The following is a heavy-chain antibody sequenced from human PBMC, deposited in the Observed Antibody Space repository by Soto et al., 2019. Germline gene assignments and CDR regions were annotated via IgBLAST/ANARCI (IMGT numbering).Heavy chain of an antibody. CDR2: ISGTGIST. J-gene: IGHJ6*02. V-gene: IGHV3-23*01. CDR1: GFTFSSHA. Sequence: PGGSLRLSGAASGFTFSSHAISWVRQAPWKGLEWVSDISGTGISTFYAESVKGRFTISRDNSKNTMYLQLNSLRVEGKAIYYCAKNGDGYYYTGRDVLGQRTTVPVCS. CDR3: AKNGDGYYYTGRDV.